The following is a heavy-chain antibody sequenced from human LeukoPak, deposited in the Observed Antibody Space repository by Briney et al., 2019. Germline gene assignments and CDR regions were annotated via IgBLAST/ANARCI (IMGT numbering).Heavy chain of an antibody. Sequence: GGSLRLSSAASGFTFSSYAMHWVRQAPGKGLEWVAVISYDGSNKYYADSVKGRFTISRDNSKNTLYLQMNSLRAEDTAVHYCARSPDSSGRYYFDYWGQGTLVTVSS. J-gene: IGHJ4*02. CDR3: ARSPDSSGRYYFDY. D-gene: IGHD3-22*01. CDR2: ISYDGSNK. CDR1: GFTFSSYA. V-gene: IGHV3-30-3*01.